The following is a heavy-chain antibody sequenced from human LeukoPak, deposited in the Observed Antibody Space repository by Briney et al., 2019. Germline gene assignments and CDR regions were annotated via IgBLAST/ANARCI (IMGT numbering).Heavy chain of an antibody. V-gene: IGHV3-20*04. CDR2: INWNGGST. J-gene: IGHJ4*02. CDR1: GFTFDDYG. Sequence: PGGSLRLSCAASGFTFDDYGMSWVRQAPGKGLEWVSGINWNGGSTVYADSVKGRFTISRDNAKNSLYLQMNSLRAEDTAFYYCARDRLAVAGRGDYFDYWGQGTLVTVSS. CDR3: ARDRLAVAGRGDYFDY. D-gene: IGHD6-19*01.